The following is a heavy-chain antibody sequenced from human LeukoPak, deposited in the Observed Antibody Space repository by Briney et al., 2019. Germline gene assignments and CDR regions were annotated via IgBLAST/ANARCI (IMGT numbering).Heavy chain of an antibody. J-gene: IGHJ6*02. CDR3: AKDAPALGYYYYGMDV. CDR1: GFTFSSYA. Sequence: PGGSLRLSCAASGFTFSSYAMSWVRQAPGKGLEWVSAISGSGGSTYYADSVKGRFTISRDNSKNTLYLQMNSLRADDTAVYYCAKDAPALGYYYYGMDVWGQGITVTVSS. V-gene: IGHV3-23*01. CDR2: ISGSGGST.